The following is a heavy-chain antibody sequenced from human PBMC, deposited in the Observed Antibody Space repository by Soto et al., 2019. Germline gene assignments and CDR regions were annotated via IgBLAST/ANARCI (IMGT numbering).Heavy chain of an antibody. Sequence: SVKVSCKASGGTFSSYAISWVRQAPGQGLEWMGGIIPIFGTANYAQKFKGRVTITADESTSTAYLELSSLRSEDTAVYYCARGPSYDILTGYYTAFQYNYWGQGTLVTVSS. CDR2: IIPIFGTA. V-gene: IGHV1-69*13. D-gene: IGHD3-9*01. CDR3: ARGPSYDILTGYYTAFQYNY. J-gene: IGHJ4*02. CDR1: GGTFSSYA.